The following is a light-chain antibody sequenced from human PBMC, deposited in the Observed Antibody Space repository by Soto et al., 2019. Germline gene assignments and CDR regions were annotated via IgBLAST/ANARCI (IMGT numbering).Light chain of an antibody. V-gene: IGKV3-20*01. CDR1: QSISSNF. J-gene: IGKJ1*01. CDR2: GAS. Sequence: DIVMTQSPTTLSLSQGERATLSCKASQSISSNFLAWYQRQPAQAPRLLIYGASYRATDIPYRFSGSGYGTELTLTITSLEPEDFAVYYCQQYGTSPSSCGQGTNVDI. CDR3: QQYGTSPSS.